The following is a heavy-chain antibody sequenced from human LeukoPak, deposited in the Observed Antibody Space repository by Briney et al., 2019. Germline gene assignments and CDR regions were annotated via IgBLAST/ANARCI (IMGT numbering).Heavy chain of an antibody. Sequence: SETLSLTCTVSSGSISTSNYYWGWVRQPPGKALEWIGNIFYSGSTYYNPSLKSRVTISVDTSKNQFSLKLSSVTGADTAVYFCARLSGELAFDYWGQGTLVTVSS. D-gene: IGHD1-26*01. CDR3: ARLSGELAFDY. V-gene: IGHV4-39*01. CDR2: IFYSGST. CDR1: SGSISTSNYY. J-gene: IGHJ4*02.